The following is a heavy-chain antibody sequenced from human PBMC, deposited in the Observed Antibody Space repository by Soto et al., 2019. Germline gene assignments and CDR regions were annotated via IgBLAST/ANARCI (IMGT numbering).Heavy chain of an antibody. J-gene: IGHJ4*02. CDR3: ARDLVAYYYDSSGYY. Sequence: QVQLVQSGAEVKKPGASVKVSCKASGYTFTSYGISWVRQAPGQGLEWMGWINAYNGNTNYAEKLQGRVTMTTDTSXXTAYLDRRSLRSDDTAVYYCARDLVAYYYDSSGYYWGQGTLVTVSS. CDR2: INAYNGNT. D-gene: IGHD3-22*01. V-gene: IGHV1-18*01. CDR1: GYTFTSYG.